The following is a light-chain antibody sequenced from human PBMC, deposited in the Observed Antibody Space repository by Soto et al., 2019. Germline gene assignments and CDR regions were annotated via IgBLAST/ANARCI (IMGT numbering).Light chain of an antibody. Sequence: QSVLTQDASVSGSPGQSITISCTGTSSDVGGYNYVSWYQQHPGKAPKLMIYEVNDRPSGVSNRFSGSKSGNTASLTISGLQAEDEADYYCSSYTSSSTYVFGTGTKVTVL. CDR3: SSYTSSSTYV. V-gene: IGLV2-14*01. J-gene: IGLJ1*01. CDR1: SSDVGGYNY. CDR2: EVN.